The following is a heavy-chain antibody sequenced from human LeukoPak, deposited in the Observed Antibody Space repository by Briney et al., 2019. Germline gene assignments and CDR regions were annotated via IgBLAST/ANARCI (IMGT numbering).Heavy chain of an antibody. CDR3: ARDDSGSYSYYYYMDV. CDR2: INPNSGGT. Sequence: GASVKVSCKASGYTFTGYYMHWVRQAPGQGLEWMGWINPNSGGTNYAQKFQGRVTMTRDTSISTAYMELSRLRSDDTAVHYCARDDSGSYSYYYYMDVWGKGTTVTISS. J-gene: IGHJ6*03. V-gene: IGHV1-2*02. D-gene: IGHD3-10*01. CDR1: GYTFTGYY.